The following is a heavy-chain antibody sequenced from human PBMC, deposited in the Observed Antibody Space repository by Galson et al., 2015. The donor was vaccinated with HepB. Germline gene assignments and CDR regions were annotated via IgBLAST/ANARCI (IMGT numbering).Heavy chain of an antibody. V-gene: IGHV3-48*01. J-gene: IGHJ6*02. Sequence: SLRLSCAASGFTFSSYSMNWVRQAPGKGLEWVSYISSSSSTIYYADSVKGRFTISRDNAKNSLYLQMNSLRAEDTAVYYCARASPLYDFWSGYQPPHYYYGMDVWGQGTTVTVSS. D-gene: IGHD3-3*01. CDR1: GFTFSSYS. CDR2: ISSSSSTI. CDR3: ARASPLYDFWSGYQPPHYYYGMDV.